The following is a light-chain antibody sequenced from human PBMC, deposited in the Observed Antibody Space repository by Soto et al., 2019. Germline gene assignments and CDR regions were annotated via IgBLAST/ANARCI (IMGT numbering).Light chain of an antibody. J-gene: IGLJ1*01. CDR1: SSDVGGYNY. CDR2: EVS. V-gene: IGLV2-14*01. Sequence: QSALTQPASVSGSPGQSLTISCTGTSSDVGGYNYVSWYQQHPGKAPKLMIYEVSNRPSGVSNRFSGSKSGNTASLTISGLRAEDEADYYCSSYTSSSTRVFGTGTKVTVL. CDR3: SSYTSSSTRV.